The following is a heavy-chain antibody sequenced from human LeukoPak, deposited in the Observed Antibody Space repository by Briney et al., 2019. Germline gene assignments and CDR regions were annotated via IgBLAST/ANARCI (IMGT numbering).Heavy chain of an antibody. J-gene: IGHJ4*02. CDR1: GYTFTGYY. CDR3: ARDRDDFWSGYYHY. D-gene: IGHD3-3*01. V-gene: IGHV1-2*02. CDR2: INPNSGGT. Sequence: ASVKVSCKASGYTFTGYYMHWVRQAPGQGLEWMGWINPNSGGTNYAQKFQGRVTMTRDTSISTAYMELSRLRSDDTAVYYCARDRDDFWSGYYHYWGQGTLVTVS.